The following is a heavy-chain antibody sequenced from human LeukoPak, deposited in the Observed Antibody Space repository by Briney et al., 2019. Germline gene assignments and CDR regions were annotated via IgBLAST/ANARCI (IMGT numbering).Heavy chain of an antibody. CDR2: ISSSSSYI. Sequence: GGSLRLSCAASGFTFSNYWMSWVRQAPGKGLEWVSSISSSSSYIYYADSVKGRFTISRDNAKNSLYLQMNSLRAEDAAIYYCARDRRLASFDYGGQGTLVTVSS. J-gene: IGHJ4*02. CDR1: GFTFSNYW. V-gene: IGHV3-21*04. D-gene: IGHD6-25*01. CDR3: ARDRRLASFDY.